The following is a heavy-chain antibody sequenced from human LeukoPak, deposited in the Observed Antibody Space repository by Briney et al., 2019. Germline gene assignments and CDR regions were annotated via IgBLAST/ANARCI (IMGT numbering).Heavy chain of an antibody. CDR3: AXXXXXXSGSYHNWFDP. J-gene: IGHJ5*02. D-gene: IGHD3-10*01. CDR1: GYTFTSYD. Sequence: ASVKVSCKASGYTFTSYDINWVRQATGQGLEWMGWMNPNSGNTGYAQKFQGRVTMTRNTSISTAYMELSSLRSEDTAVYYCAXXXXXXSGSYHNWFDPWGQGTLVTVSS. CDR2: MNPNSGNT. V-gene: IGHV1-8*01.